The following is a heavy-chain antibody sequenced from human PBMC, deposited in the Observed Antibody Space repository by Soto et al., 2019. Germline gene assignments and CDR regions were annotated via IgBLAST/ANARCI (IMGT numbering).Heavy chain of an antibody. D-gene: IGHD3-3*01. CDR1: GGSISSSSYY. CDR3: ARYIYDLGTYYYGMDV. Sequence: SETLSLTCTVSGGSISSSSYYWGWIRQPPGKGLQSIGSIYYSGSTYYNPSLKSRVTISVDTSKNQFSLKLSSVTAADTAVYYCARYIYDLGTYYYGMDVWGQGTTVTVSS. V-gene: IGHV4-39*01. J-gene: IGHJ6*02. CDR2: IYYSGST.